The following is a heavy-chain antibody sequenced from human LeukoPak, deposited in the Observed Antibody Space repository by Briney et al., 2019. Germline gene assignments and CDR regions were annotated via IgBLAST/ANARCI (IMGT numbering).Heavy chain of an antibody. CDR3: ARGSITMIVVVTIPVDY. V-gene: IGHV1-2*02. J-gene: IGHJ4*02. CDR2: INPNSGGT. D-gene: IGHD3-22*01. CDR1: GYTFTGYY. Sequence: GASVKVSCKASGYTFTGYYMHWVRQAPGQGLEWMGWINPNSGGTNYAQKFQGRVTMTRDTSISTAYKELSRLRSDDTAVYYCARGSITMIVVVTIPVDYWGQGTLVTVSS.